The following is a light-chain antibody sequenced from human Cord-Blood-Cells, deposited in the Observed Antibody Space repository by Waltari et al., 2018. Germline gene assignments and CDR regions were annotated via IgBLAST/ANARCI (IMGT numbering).Light chain of an antibody. CDR3: MQALQTPIT. V-gene: IGKV2-28*01. CDR2: LGS. J-gene: IGKJ5*01. Sequence: DIVMTQSPLSLPVTPGEPASISCRSSQSLLHSNGYNYLDWYLQKPGQSPQLLIYLGSNLASGVPDRFSGSGSGTDCTLKISRVEAEDVGVYYCMQALQTPITFGQGTRLEIK. CDR1: QSLLHSNGYNY.